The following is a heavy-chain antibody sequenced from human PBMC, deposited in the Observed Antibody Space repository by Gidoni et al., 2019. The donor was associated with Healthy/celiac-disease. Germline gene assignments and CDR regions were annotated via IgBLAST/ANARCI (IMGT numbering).Heavy chain of an antibody. V-gene: IGHV4-34*01. J-gene: IGHJ6*02. CDR1: GGSFSGYY. CDR3: ARGVTGGWFYYYYGMDV. D-gene: IGHD6-19*01. Sequence: QVQLQQWGAGLLKPSETLSLTCAVYGGSFSGYYWSWIRQPPGKGLEWIGEINHSGSTNYNPSLKSRVTISVDTSKNQFSLKLSSVTAADTAVYYCARGVTGGWFYYYYGMDVWGQGTTVTVSS. CDR2: INHSGST.